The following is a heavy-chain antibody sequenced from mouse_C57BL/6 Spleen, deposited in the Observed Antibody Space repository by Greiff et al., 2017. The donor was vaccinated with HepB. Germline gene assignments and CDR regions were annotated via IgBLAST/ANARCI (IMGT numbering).Heavy chain of an antibody. V-gene: IGHV5-6*01. CDR3: ARSITTVVGEGYFDV. J-gene: IGHJ1*03. D-gene: IGHD1-1*01. CDR2: ISSGGSYT. CDR1: GFTFSSYG. Sequence: EVQRVESGGDLVKPGGSLKLSCAASGFTFSSYGMSWVRQTPDKRLEWVATISSGGSYTYYPDSVKGRFTISRDNAKNTLYLQMSSLKSEDTAMYYCARSITTVVGEGYFDVWGTGTTVTVSS.